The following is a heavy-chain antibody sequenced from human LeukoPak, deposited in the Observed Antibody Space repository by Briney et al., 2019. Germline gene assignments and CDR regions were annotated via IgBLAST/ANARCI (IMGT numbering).Heavy chain of an antibody. CDR1: GFTVSSNY. V-gene: IGHV3-66*02. CDR3: AREVFGAAVYYFDY. CDR2: IYSGGST. Sequence: PGGSLRLSCAAPGFTVSSNYMSWVRQAPGKGLEWVSVIYSGGSTYYADSVKGRFTISRDNSKNTLYLQMNSLRAEDTAVYYCAREVFGAAVYYFDYWGQGTLVTVSS. D-gene: IGHD6-13*01. J-gene: IGHJ4*02.